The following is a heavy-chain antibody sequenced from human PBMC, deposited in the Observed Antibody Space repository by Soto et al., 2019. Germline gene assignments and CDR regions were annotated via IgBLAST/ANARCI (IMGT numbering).Heavy chain of an antibody. J-gene: IGHJ4*02. CDR3: AKEGASSWYFFDY. Sequence: GGSLRLSCAASGFTFSSYGMHWVRQAPGKGLEWVAVISYDRSNKYYADSVKGRFTISRDNAKNSLYLQMNSLRGEDTAVYYCAKEGASSWYFFDYWGQGTLVTVSS. V-gene: IGHV3-30*18. D-gene: IGHD6-13*01. CDR1: GFTFSSYG. CDR2: ISYDRSNK.